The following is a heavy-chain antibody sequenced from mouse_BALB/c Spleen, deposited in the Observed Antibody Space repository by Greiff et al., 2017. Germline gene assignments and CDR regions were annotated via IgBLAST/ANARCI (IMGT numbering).Heavy chain of an antibody. CDR3: AREAGYDYFDY. V-gene: IGHV3-6*02. CDR2: ISYDGSN. J-gene: IGHJ2*01. D-gene: IGHD2-2*01. Sequence: EVQLVESGPGLVKPSQSLSLTCSVTGYSITSGYYWNWIRQFPGNKLEWMGYISYDGSNNYNPSLKNRISITRDTSKNQFFLKLNSVTTEDTATYYCAREAGYDYFDYWGQGTTLTVSS. CDR1: GYSITSGYY.